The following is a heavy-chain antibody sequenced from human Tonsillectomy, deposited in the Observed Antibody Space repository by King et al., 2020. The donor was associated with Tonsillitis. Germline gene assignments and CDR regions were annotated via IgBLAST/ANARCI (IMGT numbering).Heavy chain of an antibody. J-gene: IGHJ3*02. V-gene: IGHV4-61*02. Sequence: QLQESGPGLVKPSQTLFLTCTVSGGSISSGSYYWSWIRQPAGKGLEWIGRIYTSGSTNYNPSPKSRVTISVDTSKNQFSLKLSSVTAADTAVYYCARATGGGSYYPWARAAFDIWGQGTMVTVSS. CDR1: GGSISSGSYY. CDR3: ARATGGGSYYPWARAAFDI. CDR2: IYTSGST. D-gene: IGHD1-26*01.